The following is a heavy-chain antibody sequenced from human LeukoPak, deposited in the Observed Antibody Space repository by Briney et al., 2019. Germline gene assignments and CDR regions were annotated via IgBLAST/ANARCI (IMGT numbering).Heavy chain of an antibody. J-gene: IGHJ4*02. CDR1: GFTFSSCA. CDR2: ISGSGGST. V-gene: IGHV3-23*01. D-gene: IGHD6-13*01. CDR3: AKARPPFGIVATGAIDY. Sequence: LPGGSLRLSCAASGFTFSSCAMSWVRQAPGKGLEWVSGISGSGGSTHYADSVKGRFTISRDNSKNTLYLQMNSLRAEDTAIYYCAKARPPFGIVATGAIDYWGQGTLVTVSS.